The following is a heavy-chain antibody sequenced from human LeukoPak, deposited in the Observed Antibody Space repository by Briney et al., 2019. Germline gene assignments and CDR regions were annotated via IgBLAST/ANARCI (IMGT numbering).Heavy chain of an antibody. CDR2: IYYSGST. V-gene: IGHV4-61*01. J-gene: IGHJ4*02. Sequence: SETLSLTCTVSGGSVSSGSYYWSWIRQPPGKGLEWIGYIYYSGSTNYNPSLKSRVTISVDTSKNQFSLKLSSVTAADTAMYYCARLSDDSSGWRGFAFDYWGQGTLVTVSS. CDR3: ARLSDDSSGWRGFAFDY. CDR1: GGSVSSGSYY. D-gene: IGHD3-22*01.